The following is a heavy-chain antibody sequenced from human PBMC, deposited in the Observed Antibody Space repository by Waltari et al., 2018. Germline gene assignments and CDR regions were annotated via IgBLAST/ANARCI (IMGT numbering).Heavy chain of an antibody. CDR3: ARDISSGWYFDL. J-gene: IGHJ2*01. CDR1: GFTFSSYA. V-gene: IGHV3-23*01. D-gene: IGHD6-19*01. Sequence: EVQLLESGGGLVQPGGSLRLSCAASGFTFSSYAMSWVRQAPGKGLEWVSAISGSGGSTYYADSVKGLFTISRDNAKNSLYLQMNSLRAEDTAVYYCARDISSGWYFDLWGRGTLVTVSS. CDR2: ISGSGGST.